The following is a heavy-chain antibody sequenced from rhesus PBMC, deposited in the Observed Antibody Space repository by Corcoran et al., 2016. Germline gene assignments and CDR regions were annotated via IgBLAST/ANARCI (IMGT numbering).Heavy chain of an antibody. CDR3: ARELVVTTSVFVDY. CDR1: GGSISSGYYY. CDR2: IYSNSEST. J-gene: IGHJ4*01. D-gene: IGHD2-39*02. V-gene: IGHV4S12*01. Sequence: QVQLQESGPGVVKPSETLSLTCAVSGGSISSGYYYWSWIRQPPGQGLEWIGGIYSNSESTNYNPSLKSRVTISKDTSKNQFSLKLSSVTAADTAVYYCARELVVTTSVFVDYWGQGVLVTVSS.